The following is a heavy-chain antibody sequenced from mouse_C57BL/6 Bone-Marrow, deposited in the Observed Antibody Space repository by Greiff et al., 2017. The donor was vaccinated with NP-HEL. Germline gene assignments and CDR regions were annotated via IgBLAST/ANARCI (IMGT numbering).Heavy chain of an antibody. Sequence: VQLQQSGPGLVQPSQSLSITCTASGFSLTSYGVHWVRQSPGKGLEWLGGIWSGGSTDYNAAFISRLSISKDNSKSQVFLKMNSLHADDAAISYCARNSWARAMDYWGQGTSVTVSS. CDR2: IWSGGST. D-gene: IGHD4-1*01. V-gene: IGHV2-2*01. CDR1: GFSLTSYG. J-gene: IGHJ4*01. CDR3: ARNSWARAMDY.